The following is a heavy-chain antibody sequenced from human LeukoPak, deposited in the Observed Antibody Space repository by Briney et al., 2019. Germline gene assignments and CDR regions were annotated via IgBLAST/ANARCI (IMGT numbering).Heavy chain of an antibody. CDR3: ARAPGGGSYLGLSY. Sequence: GGSLRLSCAASGFTFSGFAVHWVRQAPGKGLEWVAVISYDGGKKYNAHSVKGRFTISRDNAKNSLYLQMNSLRAEDTAEYYCARAPGGGSYLGLSYWGQGTLVTVSS. CDR1: GFTFSGFA. V-gene: IGHV3-30-3*01. J-gene: IGHJ4*02. D-gene: IGHD1-26*01. CDR2: ISYDGGKK.